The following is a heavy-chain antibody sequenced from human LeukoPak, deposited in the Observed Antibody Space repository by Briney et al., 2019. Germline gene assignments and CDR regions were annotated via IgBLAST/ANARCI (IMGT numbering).Heavy chain of an antibody. D-gene: IGHD4-17*01. CDR1: GVSITSHY. V-gene: IGHV4-59*08. CDR3: ARLLNSDNAGDPDTFDM. CDR2: ISYTGSP. Sequence: PSETLSLTCSVSGVSITSHYWSWIRQSPGKGLEWISYISYTGSPRYNPSFQSRVTISLDTSKTHFSLKLTSVTAADTAVYYCARLLNSDNAGDPDTFDMWGPGTMVTVSS. J-gene: IGHJ3*02.